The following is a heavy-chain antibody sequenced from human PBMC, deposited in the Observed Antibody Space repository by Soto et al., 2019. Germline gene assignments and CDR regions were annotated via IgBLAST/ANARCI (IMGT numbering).Heavy chain of an antibody. CDR1: GGSISSYY. Sequence: SETLSLTCTLSGGSISSYYWSWIRQPPGKGQEWIGQISHSGSTNYNPSLTSRVTISVDKSKNHFSLKLTSVTAADTAVYYCAARHFWSGPWTDTRPDYWGQGTLVTVSS. D-gene: IGHD3-3*02. CDR2: ISHSGST. V-gene: IGHV4-59*12. J-gene: IGHJ4*02. CDR3: AARHFWSGPWTDTRPDY.